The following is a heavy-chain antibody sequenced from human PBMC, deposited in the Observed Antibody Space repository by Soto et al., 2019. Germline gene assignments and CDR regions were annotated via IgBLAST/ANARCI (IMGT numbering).Heavy chain of an antibody. J-gene: IGHJ4*02. Sequence: SETLSLTCAVYGVSFSCYYWSLIRQPPGKGLEWVGDINFTGSTLYNPSLKSRLTMSLDTSKNQFSLRLTSVTAADTAVYFCARDWGSSGWPNWGQGTLVTVSS. CDR1: GVSFSCYY. V-gene: IGHV4-34*09. CDR2: INFTGST. D-gene: IGHD6-19*01. CDR3: ARDWGSSGWPN.